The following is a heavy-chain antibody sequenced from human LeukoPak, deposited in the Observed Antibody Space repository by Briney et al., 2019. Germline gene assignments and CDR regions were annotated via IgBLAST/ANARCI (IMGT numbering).Heavy chain of an antibody. Sequence: SETLSLTCAVYGGSFSGYYWSWIRQPPGKGLEWIGEINHSGSTNYNPSLKSRVTISVDTSKNQFSLKLSSVTAADTAVYYCARGGGSGSYYYYMDVWGKGTTVTISS. CDR3: ARGGGSGSYYYYMDV. CDR1: GGSFSGYY. CDR2: INHSGST. V-gene: IGHV4-34*01. D-gene: IGHD3-10*01. J-gene: IGHJ6*03.